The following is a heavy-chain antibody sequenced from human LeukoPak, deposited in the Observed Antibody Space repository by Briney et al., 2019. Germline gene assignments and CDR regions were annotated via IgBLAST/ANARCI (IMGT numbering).Heavy chain of an antibody. CDR1: GFTFSSYA. V-gene: IGHV3-23*01. CDR3: AKGTVRFLEWLFSYYFDY. Sequence: PGGSLRLSCAASGFTFSSYAMSWVRQAPGKGLEWVSAISGSGGSTYYADSVKGRFTISRDNSKNTLYLQMNSLRAEDTAVYYCAKGTVRFLEWLFSYYFDYRGQGTLVTVSS. J-gene: IGHJ4*02. D-gene: IGHD3-3*01. CDR2: ISGSGGST.